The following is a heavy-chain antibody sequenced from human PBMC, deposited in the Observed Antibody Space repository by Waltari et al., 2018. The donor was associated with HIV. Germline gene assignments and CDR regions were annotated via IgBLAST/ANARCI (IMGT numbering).Heavy chain of an antibody. CDR2: ISSSSSYI. CDR1: GFTSSSYR. D-gene: IGHD3-16*01. V-gene: IGHV3-21*01. J-gene: IGHJ6*02. CDR3: ARDFWGGYYYGMDV. Sequence: EVQLVESGGGLVKRGGSLRLSCASSGFTSSSYRMNWVRQVPGKGLEWVSSISSSSSYIYYADSLKGRFTISRNNAKNSLYLQMNSLRAEDTAVYYCARDFWGGYYYGMDVWGQGTTVTVSS.